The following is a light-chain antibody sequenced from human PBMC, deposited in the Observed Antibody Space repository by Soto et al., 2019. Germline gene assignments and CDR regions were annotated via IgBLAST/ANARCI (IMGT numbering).Light chain of an antibody. CDR3: QQHNYWPS. J-gene: IGKJ2*01. V-gene: IGKV3-15*01. CDR1: ENIRTS. CDR2: GAS. Sequence: TQFPATLSMSPGESATLSCRASENIRTSLAWYQQKPGQAPRLLLYGASTRATGIPGRFSGSGSGTEFTLTITSLQSEDFAVYYCQQHNYWPSFGQGTKLEFK.